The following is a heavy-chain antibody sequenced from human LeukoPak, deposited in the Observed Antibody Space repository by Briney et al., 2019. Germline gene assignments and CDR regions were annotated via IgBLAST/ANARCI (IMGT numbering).Heavy chain of an antibody. V-gene: IGHV4-59*01. D-gene: IGHD6-13*01. CDR1: GGSISSYY. CDR2: IYYSGST. Sequence: KASETLSLTCTVSGGSISSYYWSWIRQPPGKGLEWIGYIYYSGSTNYNPSLKGRVTISVDTSKNQFSLKLSSVTAADTAVYYWAREDVYSSSWGGWFDPWGQGTLVTVSS. CDR3: AREDVYSSSWGGWFDP. J-gene: IGHJ5*02.